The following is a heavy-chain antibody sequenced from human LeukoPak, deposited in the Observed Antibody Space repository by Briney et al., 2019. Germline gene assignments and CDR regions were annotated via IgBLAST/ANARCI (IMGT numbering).Heavy chain of an antibody. D-gene: IGHD2-15*01. Sequence: SETLSLTCTVSGGSISSSSYYWGWIRQPPGKGLEWIGSIYYSGSTYYNPSLKSRVTISVDTSKNQFSLKLSSVTAADTAVYYCARAAPSVVAATPSVGTFDYWGQGTLVTVSS. CDR1: GGSISSSSYY. CDR2: IYYSGST. V-gene: IGHV4-39*07. CDR3: ARAAPSVVAATPSVGTFDY. J-gene: IGHJ4*02.